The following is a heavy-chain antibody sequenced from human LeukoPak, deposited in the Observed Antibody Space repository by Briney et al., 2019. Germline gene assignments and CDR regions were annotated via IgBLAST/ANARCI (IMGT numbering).Heavy chain of an antibody. V-gene: IGHV3-30*18. CDR2: ISYDGSNK. J-gene: IGHJ4*02. CDR3: VKDMLGSGSSFDY. D-gene: IGHD1-26*01. Sequence: QPGGSLRLSCAASGFTFSSYGMHWVRQAPGKGLEWVAVISYDGSNKYYADSVKGRFTISRDNSKNTLYLQMNSLRAEDTAVYYCVKDMLGSGSSFDYWGQGTLVTVSS. CDR1: GFTFSSYG.